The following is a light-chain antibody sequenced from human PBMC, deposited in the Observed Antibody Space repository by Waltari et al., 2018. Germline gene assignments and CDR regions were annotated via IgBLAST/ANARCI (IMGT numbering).Light chain of an antibody. CDR3: CSYAGSSIWV. J-gene: IGLJ3*02. V-gene: IGLV2-23*01. CDR1: SSDVGSYNL. CDR2: EDT. Sequence: QSALTQPASVSGSPGQSITISCTGPSSDVGSYNLVSWYQQPPGKAPKLMIYEDTKRPSGVSNRFSGSKSGNTASLTISGLQAEDEADYYCCSYAGSSIWVFGGGTELTVL.